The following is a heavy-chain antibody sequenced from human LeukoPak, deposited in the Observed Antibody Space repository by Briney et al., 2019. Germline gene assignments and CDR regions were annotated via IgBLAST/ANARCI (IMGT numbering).Heavy chain of an antibody. V-gene: IGHV3-48*03. CDR3: ARKRWSGYDFDY. D-gene: IGHD5-12*01. Sequence: GRSLRLSCAPSGFTFSSYEMSWVRQAPGKGLEWLSHIGTSGRPTLYADSVRGRFTISRDNAENSLYLQLNGLRAEDTAVYYCARKRWSGYDFDYWGQGTLVTVSP. J-gene: IGHJ4*02. CDR1: GFTFSSYE. CDR2: IGTSGRPT.